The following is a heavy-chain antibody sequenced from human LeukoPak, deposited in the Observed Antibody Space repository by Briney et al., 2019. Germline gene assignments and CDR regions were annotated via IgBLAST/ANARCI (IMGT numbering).Heavy chain of an antibody. CDR2: ISANGGST. Sequence: GGSLRLSCAASGFTFSTYAMSRVRQAPGKGLEWVSAISANGGSTFYADSVEGRFTVSRDSSKDTLYLQMNSLRAEDTAVYYCAKNGDRGAYCTGGTCYPYFYYYMDVWGKGTTVTI. CDR1: GFTFSTYA. J-gene: IGHJ6*03. V-gene: IGHV3-23*01. D-gene: IGHD2-15*01. CDR3: AKNGDRGAYCTGGTCYPYFYYYMDV.